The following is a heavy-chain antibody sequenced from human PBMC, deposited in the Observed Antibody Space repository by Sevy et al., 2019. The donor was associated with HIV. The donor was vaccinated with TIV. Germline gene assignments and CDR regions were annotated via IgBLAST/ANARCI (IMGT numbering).Heavy chain of an antibody. CDR1: GFTFSSYW. D-gene: IGHD6-19*01. CDR3: ARGGPRIAVAGTLGGAFDI. V-gene: IGHV3-7*01. Sequence: GGSLRLSCAASGFTFSSYWMSWVRQAPGKGLEWVANIKQDGREKYYVDSVKGRFTISRDSAMNSLYLQMNSLRAEDTAVYYCARGGPRIAVAGTLGGAFDIWGQGTMVTVSS. J-gene: IGHJ3*02. CDR2: IKQDGREK.